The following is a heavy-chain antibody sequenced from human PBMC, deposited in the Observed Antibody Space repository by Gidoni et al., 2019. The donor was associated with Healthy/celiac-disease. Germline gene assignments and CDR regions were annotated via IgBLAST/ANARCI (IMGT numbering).Heavy chain of an antibody. V-gene: IGHV3-9*01. CDR3: AKDIVGSSGAYYFDY. Sequence: EVQLVESGGGLVQPGRSLRLSCAASGFTFDDYAMHWVRQAPGKGLEWVSGISWNSGSIGYADSVKGRFTISRDNAKNSLYLQMNSLRAEDTALYYCAKDIVGSSGAYYFDYWGQGTLVTVSS. CDR1: GFTFDDYA. J-gene: IGHJ4*02. D-gene: IGHD6-19*01. CDR2: ISWNSGSI.